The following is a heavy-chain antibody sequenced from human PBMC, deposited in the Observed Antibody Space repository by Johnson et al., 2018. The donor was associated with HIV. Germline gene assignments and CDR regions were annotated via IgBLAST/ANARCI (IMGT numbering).Heavy chain of an antibody. D-gene: IGHD2-21*01. Sequence: EVQLVESGGGVVQPGGCLGLSCAASGFTYSNYWMSWVRQVPGKGLEWVANINQDGTEKYYVDFVKGRFTISRDNAKNSLYLQVNTLTVEDTAVYYCVRDVVDDGRYPPDAFDVWGHGAMVIVSS. V-gene: IGHV3-7*05. CDR1: GFTYSNYW. CDR2: INQDGTEK. CDR3: VRDVVDDGRYPPDAFDV. J-gene: IGHJ3*01.